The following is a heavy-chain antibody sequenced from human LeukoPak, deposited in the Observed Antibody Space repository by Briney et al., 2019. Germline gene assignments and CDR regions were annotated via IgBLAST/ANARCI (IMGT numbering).Heavy chain of an antibody. CDR3: VRGSDQRGWFDP. V-gene: IGHV3-53*01. D-gene: IGHD2-2*01. CDR1: GFTVSTNY. J-gene: IGHJ5*02. Sequence: GSLRLSCAASGFTVSTNYLSWVRQAPGKGLEWVSIMFRGGSTGVADSVRGRFTISRDTSKNMVYLQMNSLRAEDTAIYYCVRGSDQRGWFDPWGQGTLVTVSS. CDR2: MFRGGST.